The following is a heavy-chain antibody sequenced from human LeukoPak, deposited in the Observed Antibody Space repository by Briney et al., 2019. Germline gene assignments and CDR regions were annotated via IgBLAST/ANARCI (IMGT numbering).Heavy chain of an antibody. V-gene: IGHV1-3*01. Sequence: GASVKVSCKASGYTFTSYAMHWVRQAPRQRLEWMGWINAGNGNTKYSQKLQGRVTMTTDTSTSTAYMELRSLRSDDTAVYYCARDSPMVRGVIITSLVDYWGQGTLVTVSS. J-gene: IGHJ4*02. CDR2: INAGNGNT. CDR1: GYTFTSYA. CDR3: ARDSPMVRGVIITSLVDY. D-gene: IGHD3-10*01.